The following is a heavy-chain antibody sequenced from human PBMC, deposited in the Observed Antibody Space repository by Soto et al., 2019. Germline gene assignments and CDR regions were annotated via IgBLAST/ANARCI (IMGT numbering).Heavy chain of an antibody. CDR2: INAGNGNT. CDR3: ARDYRYSSSWPPGY. CDR1: GYTFTSYA. D-gene: IGHD6-13*01. V-gene: IGHV1-3*01. Sequence: QVQLVQSGAEVKKPGASVKVYCKASGYTFTSYAMHWVRQAPGQRLEWMGWINAGNGNTKYSQKFQGRVTITRDTSASTAYMELSSLRSEDTAVYYCARDYRYSSSWPPGYWGQGTLVTVSS. J-gene: IGHJ4*02.